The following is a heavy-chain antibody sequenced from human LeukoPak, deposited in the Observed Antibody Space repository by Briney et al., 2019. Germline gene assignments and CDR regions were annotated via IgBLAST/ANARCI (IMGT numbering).Heavy chain of an antibody. Sequence: PGGSLRLSCAASGFTFSSYAMSWVRQAPGKGLEWVSRVSGSGDSTDYADFVKGRFTISRDNSKNSLYLQMSSLRAEDTAIYYCAKPILETRGKFDYWGQGAQVTVSS. CDR1: GFTFSSYA. V-gene: IGHV3-23*01. CDR3: AKPILETRGKFDY. CDR2: VSGSGDST. J-gene: IGHJ4*02.